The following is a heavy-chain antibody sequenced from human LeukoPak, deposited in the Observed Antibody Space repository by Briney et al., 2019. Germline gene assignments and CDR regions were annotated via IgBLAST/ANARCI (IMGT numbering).Heavy chain of an antibody. D-gene: IGHD3-10*01. CDR1: YDFISDYY. J-gene: IGHJ2*01. V-gene: IGHV4-59*01. Sequence: SETLSLTCSVSYDFISDYYWSWLRQPPGKGLEWIGYISHSGSANYSPSLNSRVTISIDTSKSQFSLRLTSVTAADTAVYYCARDTHSLRWYLWGRGTLVTVSS. CDR3: ARDTHSLRWYL. CDR2: ISHSGSA.